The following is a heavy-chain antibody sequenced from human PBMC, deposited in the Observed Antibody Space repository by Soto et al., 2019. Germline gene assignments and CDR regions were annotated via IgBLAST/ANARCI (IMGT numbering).Heavy chain of an antibody. J-gene: IGHJ4*02. CDR2: IYSSGSA. CDR1: RASIYTYS. Sequence: SETLSLTCTVSRASIYTYSWTWIRQPAGKGLQWIGHIYSSGSANYSPSLKSRVSMSVDSSKNQISLKLSSVTAADTAVYYCATIVGAIDYWGQGALVTVS. V-gene: IGHV4-4*07. D-gene: IGHD1-26*01. CDR3: ATIVGAIDY.